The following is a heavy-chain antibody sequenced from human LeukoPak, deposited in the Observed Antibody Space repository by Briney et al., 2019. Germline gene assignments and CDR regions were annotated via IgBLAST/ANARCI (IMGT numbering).Heavy chain of an antibody. J-gene: IGHJ6*02. CDR1: GVTFSGSA. D-gene: IGHD4-17*01. CDR2: IRSKANSYAT. V-gene: IGHV3-73*01. CDR3: TRFGRDYQVPTTGYGMDV. Sequence: GGSLKLSCAASGVTFSGSAMHWVRQASGKGLEWVGRIRSKANSYATAYAASVKGRFTISRDDSKNTAYLQMNSLKTEDTAVYYCTRFGRDYQVPTTGYGMDVWGQGTTVTVSS.